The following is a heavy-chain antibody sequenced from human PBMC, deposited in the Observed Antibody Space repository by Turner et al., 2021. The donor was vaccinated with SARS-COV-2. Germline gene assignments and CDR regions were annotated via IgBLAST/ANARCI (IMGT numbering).Heavy chain of an antibody. CDR1: GLTFSTTW. V-gene: IGHV3-15*01. CDR3: ATANKFYDYMDV. J-gene: IGHJ6*03. CDR2: IKSKIDGGTV. Sequence: EVQLVVSGGGLVEPGGSLRVSCAASGLTFSTTWMTWVRQAPGKGLEWVGRIKSKIDGGTVDYAAPVKGRYTISRDDSEDTLYMQMNSLKTEDTAVYYCATANKFYDYMDVWGEGATVTVSS.